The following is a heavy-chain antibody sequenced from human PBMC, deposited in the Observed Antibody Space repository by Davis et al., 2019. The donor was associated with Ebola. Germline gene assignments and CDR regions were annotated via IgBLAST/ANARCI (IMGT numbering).Heavy chain of an antibody. CDR2: IYHSGST. CDR1: GFTFSSYA. J-gene: IGHJ2*01. Sequence: LRLSCAASGFTFSSYAMSWIRQPPGKGLEWIGYIYHSGSTYYNPSLKSRVTISVDRSKNQFSLKLSSVTAADTAVYYCARGEVFYWYFDLWGRGTLVTVSS. V-gene: IGHV4-30-2*01. CDR3: ARGEVFYWYFDL.